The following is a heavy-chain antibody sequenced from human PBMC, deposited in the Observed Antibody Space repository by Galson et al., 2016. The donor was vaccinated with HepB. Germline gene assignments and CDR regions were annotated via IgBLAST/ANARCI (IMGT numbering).Heavy chain of an antibody. Sequence: SLRLSCAASGFTFRSYGMHWVRQAPGKGLEWVSRINIDGSTTIYADSVKGRFTVSRDNAKSTLYLQMYSLRAADTAVYYCVRDKFGVDEWGQGTLVTVSA. CDR1: GFTFRSYG. D-gene: IGHD3-10*01. CDR2: INIDGSTT. J-gene: IGHJ4*02. V-gene: IGHV3-74*01. CDR3: VRDKFGVDE.